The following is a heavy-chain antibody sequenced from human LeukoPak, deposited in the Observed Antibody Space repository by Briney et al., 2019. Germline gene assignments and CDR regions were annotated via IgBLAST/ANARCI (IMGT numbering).Heavy chain of an antibody. CDR3: ARRGSGYYFDY. Sequence: PSETLSLTCAVYGGSFSGYYWSWIRQPPGKGLEWIGEINHSGSTNYNPSLKSRVTIPVDTSKNQFSLKLSSVTAADTAVYYCARRGSGYYFDYWGQGTLVTVSS. CDR2: INHSGST. V-gene: IGHV4-34*01. J-gene: IGHJ4*02. CDR1: GGSFSGYY. D-gene: IGHD3-3*01.